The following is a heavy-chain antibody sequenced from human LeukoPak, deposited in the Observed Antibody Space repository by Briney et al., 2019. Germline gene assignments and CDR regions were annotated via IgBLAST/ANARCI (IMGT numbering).Heavy chain of an antibody. CDR2: IYYSGST. CDR1: GDSISSSTYY. Sequence: SETLSLTCTVSGDSISSSTYYWGWIRQPPGKGLEWIGIIYYSGSTNYNPSLKSRVTISVDTSKNQFSLKLSSVTAADTAVYYCARRPRRGYSKLSWAFDIWDQGTMVTVSS. V-gene: IGHV4-39*07. CDR3: ARRPRRGYSKLSWAFDI. J-gene: IGHJ3*02. D-gene: IGHD6-13*01.